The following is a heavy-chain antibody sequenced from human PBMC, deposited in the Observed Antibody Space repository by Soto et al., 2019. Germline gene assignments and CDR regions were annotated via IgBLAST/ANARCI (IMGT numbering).Heavy chain of an antibody. CDR2: LGKTGA. J-gene: IGHJ4*02. CDR1: GFTFSSHA. D-gene: IGHD2-15*01. Sequence: EVQLLESGGGLVQPGGSLRLSCAASGFTFSSHAMSWVRQSPVKGLELVASLGKTGAYYADSVKGRFSISRDTSKSVLFFPFNTVRAYDPAIYYRVNTRCYTDYAFGYRGQGTLVTVSS. CDR3: VNTRCYTDYAFGY. V-gene: IGHV3-23*01.